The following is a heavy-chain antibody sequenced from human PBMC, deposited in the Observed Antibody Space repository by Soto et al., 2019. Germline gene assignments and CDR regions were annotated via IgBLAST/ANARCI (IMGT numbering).Heavy chain of an antibody. V-gene: IGHV3-74*01. D-gene: IGHD3-16*01. J-gene: IGHJ4*02. Sequence: VGSLRLSCAASGFTFSRYPMHWVRQAPGKGLVWVSRINSDGSSTRYADSVKGRFTVSRDNAKNTLYLEMNSLRAEDTAVYYCARGSSYALEYWGQGTLVTVSS. CDR3: ARGSSYALEY. CDR1: GFTFSRYP. CDR2: INSDGSST.